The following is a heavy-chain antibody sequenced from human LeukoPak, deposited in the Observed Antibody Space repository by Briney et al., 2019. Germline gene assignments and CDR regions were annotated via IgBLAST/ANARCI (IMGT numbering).Heavy chain of an antibody. Sequence: GGSLRLSCAASGFTFSSYPVHWVRQAPGKGLEWVTLISYDGSNKYYADSVKGRFTISRDNSKNTLYLQMNSLRAEDTAVYYCARPRSSYYYGSGSYYNYWGQGTLVTVSS. CDR2: ISYDGSNK. CDR1: GFTFSSYP. V-gene: IGHV3-30*04. D-gene: IGHD3-10*01. CDR3: ARPRSSYYYGSGSYYNY. J-gene: IGHJ4*02.